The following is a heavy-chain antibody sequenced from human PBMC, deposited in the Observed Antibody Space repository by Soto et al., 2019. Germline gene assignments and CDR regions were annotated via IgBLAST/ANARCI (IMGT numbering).Heavy chain of an antibody. V-gene: IGHV1-69*13. Sequence: ASVKVSCKASGGTFSSYAISWVRQAPGQGLEWMGGIIPIFGTANYAQKFQGRVTITADESTSTAYMELSSLRSEDTAVYYCARQDEYSSSWRSVDGAFDIWGQGTMVTVSS. CDR1: GGTFSSYA. CDR2: IIPIFGTA. CDR3: ARQDEYSSSWRSVDGAFDI. D-gene: IGHD6-13*01. J-gene: IGHJ3*02.